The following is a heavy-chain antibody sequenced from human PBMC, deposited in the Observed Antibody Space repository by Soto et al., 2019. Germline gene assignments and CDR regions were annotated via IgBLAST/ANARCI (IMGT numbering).Heavy chain of an antibody. D-gene: IGHD3-22*01. CDR1: GFTFDDYA. V-gene: IGHV3-9*01. CDR2: ISWNSGSI. J-gene: IGHJ4*02. Sequence: PGGSLRLSCAASGFTFDDYAMHWVRQAPGKGLEWVSGISWNSGSIGYADSVKGRFTISRDNAKNSLYLQMNSLRAEDTALYYCAKDIWPFYYDSSGYYGAFDYWGQGTLVTVSS. CDR3: AKDIWPFYYDSSGYYGAFDY.